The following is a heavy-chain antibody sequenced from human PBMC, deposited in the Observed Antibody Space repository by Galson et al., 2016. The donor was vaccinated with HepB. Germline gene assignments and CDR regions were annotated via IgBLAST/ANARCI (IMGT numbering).Heavy chain of an antibody. J-gene: IGHJ6*02. V-gene: IGHV3-23*01. CDR2: ISASGGST. D-gene: IGHD3-9*01. CDR1: GITFSPYA. Sequence: SLRLSCAASGITFSPYAMTWVRQAPGKGLEWVSFISASGGSTKYVESVKGRFAISRDDSKKTLYLQMDSLRADDTAVYYCARVLTQSHYYGMDVWGQGTTVTVSS. CDR3: ARVLTQSHYYGMDV.